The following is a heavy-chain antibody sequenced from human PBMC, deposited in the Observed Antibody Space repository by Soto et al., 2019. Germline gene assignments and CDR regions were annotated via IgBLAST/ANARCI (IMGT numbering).Heavy chain of an antibody. V-gene: IGHV2-5*02. CDR2: IYWDDDK. D-gene: IGHD4-17*01. Sequence: QITLKESGPPLVKPTQTLTLTCTFSGFSLSTSGVGVGWIRQPPGKALEWLALIYWDDDKRYSPSLKSRLTITKDTSKNQVVLTMTNMDPVDTATYYCAHSLDYGDYNNWFDPWGQGTLVTVSS. J-gene: IGHJ5*02. CDR1: GFSLSTSGVG. CDR3: AHSLDYGDYNNWFDP.